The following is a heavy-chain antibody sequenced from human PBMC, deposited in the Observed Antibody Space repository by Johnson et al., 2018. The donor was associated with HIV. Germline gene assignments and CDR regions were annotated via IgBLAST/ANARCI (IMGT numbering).Heavy chain of an antibody. CDR1: GFSFSSTW. V-gene: IGHV3-7*05. D-gene: IGHD3-10*01. J-gene: IGHJ3*02. CDR2: INADGSAK. Sequence: VQLVESGGGLVQPGGSLRLSCAASGFSFSSTWMTWVRQAPGKGLEWVAFINADGSAKTYMDSARGRFTISRDNAENSLFLQIHSLRAEDTDVYYCVRDPGGGALDIWGHGTMVTVSS. CDR3: VRDPGGGALDI.